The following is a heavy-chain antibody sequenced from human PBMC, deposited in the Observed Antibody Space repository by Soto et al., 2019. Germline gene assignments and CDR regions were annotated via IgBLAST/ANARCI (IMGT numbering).Heavy chain of an antibody. CDR2: ISAYNGKT. CDR3: ARGGDVNYYHGMDV. D-gene: IGHD5-12*01. Sequence: QVQLVQSGGEVKKPGASVKLSCTASGYTFTSYGISWVRQAPGQGLEWMGWISAYNGKTNYAQNVQGRITMTTITSTRTAYMDLRSLRSDDTAVYYCARGGDVNYYHGMDVWGQGTTVTVSS. J-gene: IGHJ6*02. CDR1: GYTFTSYG. V-gene: IGHV1-18*01.